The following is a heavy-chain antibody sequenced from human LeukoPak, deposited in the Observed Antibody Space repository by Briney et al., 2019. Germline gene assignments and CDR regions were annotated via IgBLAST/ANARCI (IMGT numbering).Heavy chain of an antibody. CDR2: IIPIFGTA. D-gene: IGHD2-8*02. V-gene: IGHV1-69*13. CDR1: GYTFTSYA. Sequence: ASVKVSCKASGYTFTSYAMNWVRQAPGQGLEWMGGIIPIFGTANYAQKFQGRVTITADESTGTAYMELSSLRSEDTAVYYCARDHSDGGGVGWGQGTLVTVSS. J-gene: IGHJ4*02. CDR3: ARDHSDGGGVG.